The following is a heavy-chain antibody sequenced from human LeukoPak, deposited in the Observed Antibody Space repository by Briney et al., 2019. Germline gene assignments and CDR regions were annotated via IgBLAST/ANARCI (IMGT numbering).Heavy chain of an antibody. CDR3: AKGSSGVTVTYNYLDP. D-gene: IGHD1-20*01. CDR2: ISSGSSYI. CDR1: GFTFTRYN. J-gene: IGHJ5*02. Sequence: GGSLRLSCAASGFTFTRYNMNWVPEAPGEGLEWVSSISSGSSYIYYADSVKGRFTISRDNAKNSLYLQMDSLRVEDTAVYYCAKGSSGVTVTYNYLDPWGQGTLVTVSS. V-gene: IGHV3-21*06.